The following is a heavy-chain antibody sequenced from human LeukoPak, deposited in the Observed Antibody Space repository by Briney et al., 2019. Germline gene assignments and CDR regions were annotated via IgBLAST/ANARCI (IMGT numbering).Heavy chain of an antibody. V-gene: IGHV3-72*01. CDR2: SRNKAKIYTT. D-gene: IGHD3-22*01. CDR1: ELILSDHY. J-gene: IGHJ3*02. CDR3: TRPNYFDSSGDSLDAFDI. Sequence: PGGSLRLSCEASELILSDHYVDWVRQAPGKGLEWLGRSRNKAKIYTTIYAASVKGRFSILRDDPKKSVYLQMNSLKTEDTAVYYCTRPNYFDSSGDSLDAFDIWGRGTMVTVSS.